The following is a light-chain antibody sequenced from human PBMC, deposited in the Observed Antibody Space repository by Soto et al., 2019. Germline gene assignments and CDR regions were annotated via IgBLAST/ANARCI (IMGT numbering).Light chain of an antibody. CDR3: SSFTTRKTWV. V-gene: IGLV2-14*01. Sequence: QSALTQPASVSGSPGQSITISCTGTSSDVGAYNYVSWFQQYPGKAPKLIIYDVTNRPSGVSDRFSGSKSGNTASLTVSGLQAEDESDYYCSSFTTRKTWVFGGGTKVTVL. CDR1: SSDVGAYNY. J-gene: IGLJ3*02. CDR2: DVT.